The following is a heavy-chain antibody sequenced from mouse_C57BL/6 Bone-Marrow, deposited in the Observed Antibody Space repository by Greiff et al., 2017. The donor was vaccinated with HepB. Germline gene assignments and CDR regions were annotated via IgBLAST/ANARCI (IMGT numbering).Heavy chain of an antibody. D-gene: IGHD1-1*01. Sequence: VQLQQSGPELVKPGASVKISCKASGYAFSSSWMNWVKQRPGKGLEWIGRIYPGDGDTNYNGKFKGKATLTADKSSSTAYMQLSSLTSEDSAVYFCARRKFITTVVARDYWGQGTTLTVSS. V-gene: IGHV1-82*01. CDR3: ARRKFITTVVARDY. CDR1: GYAFSSSW. CDR2: IYPGDGDT. J-gene: IGHJ2*01.